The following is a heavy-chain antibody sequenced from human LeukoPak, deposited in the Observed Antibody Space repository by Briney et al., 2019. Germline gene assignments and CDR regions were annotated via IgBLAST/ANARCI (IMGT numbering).Heavy chain of an antibody. CDR1: GFTFSSYG. Sequence: GGSLRLSCAASGFTFSSYGMHWVRQAPGKGLEWVAVISYDGSNKYYADSVKGRFTISRDNSKNTLYLQMNSLRAEDTAVYYCAKVGDTGGPDYWGQGTLVTVSS. CDR3: AKVGDTGGPDY. D-gene: IGHD5-18*01. CDR2: ISYDGSNK. V-gene: IGHV3-30*18. J-gene: IGHJ4*02.